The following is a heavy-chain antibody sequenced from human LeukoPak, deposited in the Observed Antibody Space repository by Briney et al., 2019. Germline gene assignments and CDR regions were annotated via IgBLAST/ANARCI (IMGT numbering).Heavy chain of an antibody. CDR2: ISHSGDT. Sequence: PGGSLRLSCAASGFTFSSYWMSGVRQSPGKGLEWIGEISHSGDTNYNPSLKSRVTISLDTSTNQFSLKVTSVTAADTAVYYCSREGRDYYDDLTVKPQRYYYYYMDVWGNGTTVTVSS. D-gene: IGHD3-9*01. CDR3: SREGRDYYDDLTVKPQRYYYYYMDV. CDR1: GFTFSSYW. V-gene: IGHV4-34*01. J-gene: IGHJ6*03.